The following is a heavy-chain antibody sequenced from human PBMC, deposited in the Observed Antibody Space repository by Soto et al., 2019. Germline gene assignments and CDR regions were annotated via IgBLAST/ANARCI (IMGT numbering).Heavy chain of an antibody. J-gene: IGHJ4*01. Sequence: ASVKVSCKASGYPFTSYYVHWVRQAPGQGLEWMGFINPSSGSTSYAQKFQGRVTMTRDNSRTTLYLQMNNLRAEDTATYYCGKDLRPYGSGPFDSWGQGTLVTVSS. CDR1: GYPFTSYY. V-gene: IGHV1-46*01. CDR2: INPSSGST. CDR3: GKDLRPYGSGPFDS. D-gene: IGHD3-10*01.